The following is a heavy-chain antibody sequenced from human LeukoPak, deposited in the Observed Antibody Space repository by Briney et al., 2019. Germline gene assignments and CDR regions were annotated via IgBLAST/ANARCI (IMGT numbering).Heavy chain of an antibody. CDR1: GFTVSSNY. J-gene: IGHJ4*02. Sequence: PGGSLRLSCAASGFTVSSNYMSWVRQAPGKGLEWVSVIYSGGSTYYADSVKGRFTISRDNSKNTLYLQMNSLRAEDTAVYYCRLYSSSWYGFDYWGQGTLVTVSS. D-gene: IGHD6-13*01. CDR3: RLYSSSWYGFDY. CDR2: IYSGGST. V-gene: IGHV3-53*01.